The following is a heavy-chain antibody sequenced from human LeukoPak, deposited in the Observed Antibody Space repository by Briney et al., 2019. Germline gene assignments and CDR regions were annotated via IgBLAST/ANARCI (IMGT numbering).Heavy chain of an antibody. J-gene: IGHJ3*02. CDR2: IYYSGST. CDR3: ASADYDMAFDI. D-gene: IGHD3-9*01. Sequence: SETLSLTCTVSGGSISSGGYYWSWIRQHPGKGLEWIGYIYYSGSTDYNPSLKSRFTMSVDTSKNQFSLKLSSVTAADTAVYYCASADYDMAFDIWGQGAMVTVSS. CDR1: GGSISSGGYY. V-gene: IGHV4-31*03.